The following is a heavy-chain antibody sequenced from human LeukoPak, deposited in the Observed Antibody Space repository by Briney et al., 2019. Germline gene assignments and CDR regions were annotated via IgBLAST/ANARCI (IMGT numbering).Heavy chain of an antibody. CDR3: AKEGDISSSWYLSNYFDY. V-gene: IGHV3-30*18. D-gene: IGHD6-13*01. CDR1: GFTFRAYG. J-gene: IGHJ4*02. Sequence: GGSLRLSCAASGFTFRAYGMHWVRQAPGKGLEWVAIISYDGSNTYYADSVKGRFAISRDNSKNTLYLQMDSLRAEDTAVYYCAKEGDISSSWYLSNYFDYWGQGTLVTVS. CDR2: ISYDGSNT.